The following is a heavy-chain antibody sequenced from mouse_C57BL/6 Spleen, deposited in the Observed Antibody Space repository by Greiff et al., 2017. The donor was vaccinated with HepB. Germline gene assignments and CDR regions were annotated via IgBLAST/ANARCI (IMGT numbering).Heavy chain of an antibody. V-gene: IGHV3-6*01. CDR2: ISYDGSN. D-gene: IGHD2-10*01. CDR3: AREGGGSYYASAY. J-gene: IGHJ3*01. CDR1: GYSITSGYY. Sequence: EVKLMESGPGLVKPSQSLSLTCSVTGYSITSGYYWNWIRQFPGNKLEWMGYISYDGSNNYNPSLKNRISITRDTSKNQFFLKLNSVTTEDTATYYCAREGGGSYYASAYWGQVTLVTVSA.